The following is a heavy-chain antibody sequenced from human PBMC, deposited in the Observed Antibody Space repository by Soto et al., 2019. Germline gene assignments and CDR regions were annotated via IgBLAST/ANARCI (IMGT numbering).Heavy chain of an antibody. CDR3: ARDRSITIFGVVITEGEHAFDI. Sequence: GGSLRLSCAASGFTFSSYWMHWVRQAPGKGLVWVSRINSDGSSTSYADSVKGRFTISRDNAKNKLYLQMNSLRAEDTAVYYCARDRSITIFGVVITEGEHAFDIWGQGTMVTVSS. CDR1: GFTFSSYW. V-gene: IGHV3-74*01. J-gene: IGHJ3*02. CDR2: INSDGSST. D-gene: IGHD3-3*01.